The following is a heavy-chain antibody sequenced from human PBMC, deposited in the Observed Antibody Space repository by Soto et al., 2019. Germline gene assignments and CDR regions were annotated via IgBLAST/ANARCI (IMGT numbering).Heavy chain of an antibody. Sequence: ASVKVSCKASGYTFTSYGISWVRQAPGQGLEWMGWISAYNGNTNYAQKLQGRVTMTTDTSTSTVYMELSSLRSEDTAVYYCARDSADIVVVPAAMGLDYWGQGTLVTVPS. V-gene: IGHV1-18*01. CDR2: ISAYNGNT. CDR1: GYTFTSYG. D-gene: IGHD2-2*01. CDR3: ARDSADIVVVPAAMGLDY. J-gene: IGHJ4*02.